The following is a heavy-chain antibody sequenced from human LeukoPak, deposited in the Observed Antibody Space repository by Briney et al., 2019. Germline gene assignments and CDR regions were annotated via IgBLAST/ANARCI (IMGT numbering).Heavy chain of an antibody. CDR3: ARSNQADDY. CDR2: INPGGSSI. J-gene: IGHJ4*02. V-gene: IGHV3-74*01. D-gene: IGHD1-14*01. Sequence: GGSLRLSCAASGFTFSSYRMHWVRQVPGKGLVWVARINPGGSSITYADSVKGRFTISRNNAKNTLYLQMDSLRAEDTGVYYCARSNQADDYWGQGTLVTVSS. CDR1: GFTFSSYR.